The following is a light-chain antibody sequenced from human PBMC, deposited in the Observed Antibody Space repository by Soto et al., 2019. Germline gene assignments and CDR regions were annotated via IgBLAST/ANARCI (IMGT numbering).Light chain of an antibody. J-gene: IGKJ1*01. V-gene: IGKV3-11*01. CDR1: QRIDTS. CDR2: NAA. Sequence: EIVMTQSPATLSVSPGERATLSCRASQRIDTSLAWYQQRPGQAPRLLLYNAATRATGIPARFSGRGFGTEFTLTITNLEPEDFAVYYCQQRSNWPPWTFGQGTKVEIK. CDR3: QQRSNWPPWT.